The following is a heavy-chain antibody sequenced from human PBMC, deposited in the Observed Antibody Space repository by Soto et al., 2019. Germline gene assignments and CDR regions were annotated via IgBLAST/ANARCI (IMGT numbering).Heavy chain of an antibody. D-gene: IGHD6-13*01. CDR3: ARDNVAAAGTGVYYYYGMDV. J-gene: IGHJ6*02. V-gene: IGHV3-21*01. CDR2: ISSSSSYI. Sequence: WGSLRLCCSASVFTFSSYSMNWVRQAPGKGLEWVSSISSSSSYIYYADSVKGRFTISRDNAKNSLYLQMNSLRAEDTAVYYCARDNVAAAGTGVYYYYGMDVWGQGTTVTVSS. CDR1: VFTFSSYS.